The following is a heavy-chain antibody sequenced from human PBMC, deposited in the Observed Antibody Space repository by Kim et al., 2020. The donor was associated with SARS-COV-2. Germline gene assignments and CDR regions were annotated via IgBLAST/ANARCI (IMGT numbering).Heavy chain of an antibody. D-gene: IGHD3-10*01. V-gene: IGHV7-4-1*02. CDR2: INTNTGNP. J-gene: IGHJ4*02. Sequence: ASVKVSCKASGYTFTSYSLNWVRQAPGQGLEWMGWINTNTGNPTYAQGFTGRFVLSLDTSVNTAYLQISSLKDEDSAVYYCARGDWTGGFWGKGTRVTVS. CDR1: GYTFTSYS. CDR3: ARGDWTGGF.